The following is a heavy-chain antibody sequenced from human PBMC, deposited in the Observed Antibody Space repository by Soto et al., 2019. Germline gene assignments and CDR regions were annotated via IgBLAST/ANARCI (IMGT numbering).Heavy chain of an antibody. CDR1: GFTFSSYA. Sequence: EVQLLESGGGLVQPGGSLRLSCAASGFTFSSYAMSWVRQAPGKGLDWVSAISVSVGSTYYADSVKGRFTISRDNSKNTLYLQMNSLRAEDTAVYYCAKVERAVAGIIDWGQGTLVTFSS. CDR2: ISVSVGST. J-gene: IGHJ4*02. D-gene: IGHD6-19*01. CDR3: AKVERAVAGIID. V-gene: IGHV3-23*01.